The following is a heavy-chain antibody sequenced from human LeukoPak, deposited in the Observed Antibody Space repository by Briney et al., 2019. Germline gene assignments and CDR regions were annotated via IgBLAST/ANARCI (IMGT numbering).Heavy chain of an antibody. CDR2: IYSGGST. J-gene: IGHJ3*02. D-gene: IGHD1-26*01. CDR1: GFSFSNYN. CDR3: ARGGSYLSAFDI. Sequence: GGSLRLSCAASGFSFSNYNMSWVRQAPGKGLEWVSIIYSGGSTFYADSVKGRFTISRDNSKSTLYLQMNSLRAEDTAVYYCARGGSYLSAFDIWGQGTMVTVSS. V-gene: IGHV3-53*01.